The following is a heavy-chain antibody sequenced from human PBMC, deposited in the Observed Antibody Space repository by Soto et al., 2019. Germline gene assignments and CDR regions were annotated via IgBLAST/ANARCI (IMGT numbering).Heavy chain of an antibody. J-gene: IGHJ5*02. CDR2: ISYDGSNK. V-gene: IGHV3-30*18. CDR1: GFTFSSYG. D-gene: IGHD6-19*01. CDR3: AKVAYSSGWYLSWFDP. Sequence: GGSLRLSCAASGFTFSSYGMHWVRQAPGKGLEWVAVISYDGSNKYYADSVKGRFTISRDNSKNTLYLQMNSLRAEDTAVYYCAKVAYSSGWYLSWFDPRGQGTLVTVSS.